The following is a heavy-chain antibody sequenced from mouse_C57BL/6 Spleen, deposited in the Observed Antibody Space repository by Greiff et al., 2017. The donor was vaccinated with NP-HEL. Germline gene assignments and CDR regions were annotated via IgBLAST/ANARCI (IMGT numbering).Heavy chain of an antibody. CDR1: GYAFSSSW. V-gene: IGHV1-82*01. CDR2: IYPGDGDT. J-gene: IGHJ1*03. Sequence: VQRVESGPELVKPGASVKISCKASGYAFSSSWMNWVKQRPGKGLEWIGRIYPGDGDTNYNGKFKGKATLTADKSSSTAYMQLSSLTSEDSAVYWCARCEGNWYFDVWGTGTTVTVSS. CDR3: ARCEGNWYFDV.